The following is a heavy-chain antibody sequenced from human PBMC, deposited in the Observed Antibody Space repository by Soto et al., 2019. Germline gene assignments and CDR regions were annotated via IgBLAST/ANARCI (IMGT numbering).Heavy chain of an antibody. CDR3: AGSGSYGAFDI. Sequence: PRLSCAASGFTFSSYGMHWVRQAPGKGLEWVAVIWYDGSNKYYADSVKGRFTISRDNSKNTLYLQMNSLRAEDTAVYYCAGSGSYGAFDIWGQGTMVTVSS. CDR2: IWYDGSNK. CDR1: GFTFSSYG. D-gene: IGHD1-26*01. J-gene: IGHJ3*02. V-gene: IGHV3-33*01.